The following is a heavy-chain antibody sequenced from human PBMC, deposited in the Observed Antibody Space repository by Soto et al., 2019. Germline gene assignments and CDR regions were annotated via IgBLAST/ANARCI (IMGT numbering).Heavy chain of an antibody. J-gene: IGHJ5*02. D-gene: IGHD6-6*01. CDR2: IYHSGST. CDR3: ARRPPDSSLDNWFDP. CDR1: GGSISSSNW. V-gene: IGHV4-4*02. Sequence: SETLSLTCAVSGGSISSSNWWSWVRQPPGKGLEWIGEIYHSGSTNYNPSLKSRVTISVDKSISTAYLQWSSLKASDTAMYYCARRPPDSSLDNWFDPWGQGTLVTVSS.